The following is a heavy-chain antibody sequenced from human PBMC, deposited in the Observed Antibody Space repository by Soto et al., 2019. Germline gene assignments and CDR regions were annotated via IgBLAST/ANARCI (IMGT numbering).Heavy chain of an antibody. D-gene: IGHD6-6*01. J-gene: IGHJ6*02. CDR2: ISGSGGST. Sequence: GGSLRLSCAASGFTFSSYAMSWVRQAPGKGLEWVSAISGSGGSTYYADSVKGRFTISRDNSKNTLYLQMNSLRAEDTAVYYCAKDLRNSSPSHYYYYGMDVWDQGTTVTVSS. CDR1: GFTFSSYA. CDR3: AKDLRNSSPSHYYYYGMDV. V-gene: IGHV3-23*01.